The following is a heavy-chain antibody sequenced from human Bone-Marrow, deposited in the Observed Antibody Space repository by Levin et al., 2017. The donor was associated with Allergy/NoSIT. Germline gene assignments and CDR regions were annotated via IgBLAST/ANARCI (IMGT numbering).Heavy chain of an antibody. CDR3: ARIEGRKGSSFDY. J-gene: IGHJ4*02. CDR1: GFTFNNYV. CDR2: ISSSGSTK. D-gene: IGHD6-13*01. Sequence: GESLKISCAASGFTFNNYVINWVRQAPGKGLEWVSYISSSGSTKHYADSVKGRFTISRDNAKNSVYLQMNSLRAEDTAVYYCARIEGRKGSSFDYWGQGTLVTVSS. V-gene: IGHV3-48*01.